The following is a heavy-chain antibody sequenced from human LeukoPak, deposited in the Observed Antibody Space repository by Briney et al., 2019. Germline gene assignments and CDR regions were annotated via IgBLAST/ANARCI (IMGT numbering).Heavy chain of an antibody. Sequence: SETLSLTCTVSGGSISSYYWSWIRQTPGKGLEWIGYIYYSGSTNYNPSLKSRVTISVDTSKNQFSLKLSSVTAADTAVYYCARVLYYYGSGSFPGFDYWGQGTLVTVSS. CDR1: GGSISSYY. D-gene: IGHD3-10*01. CDR2: IYYSGST. CDR3: ARVLYYYGSGSFPGFDY. J-gene: IGHJ4*02. V-gene: IGHV4-59*01.